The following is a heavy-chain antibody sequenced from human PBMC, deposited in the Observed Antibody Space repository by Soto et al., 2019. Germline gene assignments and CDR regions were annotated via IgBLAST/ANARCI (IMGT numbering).Heavy chain of an antibody. Sequence: GGFLRDPYAASGFTFSNHAISRVLQAPGKGLEWVSAISGSGGSTYYADSVKGRFTISRDNSKNTLYLQMNSLRADDTAVYYCAKGSGLVVDNWFDPWGQGTLVTVSS. CDR3: AKGSGLVVDNWFDP. J-gene: IGHJ5*02. D-gene: IGHD2-2*01. CDR1: GFTFSNHA. CDR2: ISGSGGST. V-gene: IGHV3-23*01.